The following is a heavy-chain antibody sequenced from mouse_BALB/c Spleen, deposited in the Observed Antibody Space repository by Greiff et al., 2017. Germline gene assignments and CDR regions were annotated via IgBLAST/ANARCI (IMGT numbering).Heavy chain of an antibody. D-gene: IGHD3-2*01. CDR1: GFTFSSYA. V-gene: IGHV5-9-4*01. CDR3: ARKTARAMDYAMDY. CDR2: ISSGGSYT. Sequence: EVKLMESGGGLVKPGGSLKLSCAASGFTFSSYAMSWVRQSPEKRLEWVAEISSGGSYTYYPDTVTGRFTISRDNAKNTLYLEMSSLRSEDTAMYYCARKTARAMDYAMDYWGQGTSVTVSS. J-gene: IGHJ4*01.